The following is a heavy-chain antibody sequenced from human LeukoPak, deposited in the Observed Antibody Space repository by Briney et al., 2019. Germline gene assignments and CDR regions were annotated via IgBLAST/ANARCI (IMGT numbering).Heavy chain of an antibody. D-gene: IGHD2-2*01. Sequence: SETLSLTCTVSGGSISSYYWSWIRQPPGKGLEWIGYIYFSGSTNYNPSLKSRVTISVDTSKNQFSLKLSSVTAADTAVYYCARSKYQLLKGGYFDYWGQGTLVTVSS. J-gene: IGHJ4*02. CDR2: IYFSGST. CDR3: ARSKYQLLKGGYFDY. V-gene: IGHV4-59*01. CDR1: GGSISSYY.